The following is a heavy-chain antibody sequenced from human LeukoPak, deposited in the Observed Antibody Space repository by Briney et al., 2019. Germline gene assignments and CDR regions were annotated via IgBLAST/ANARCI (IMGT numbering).Heavy chain of an antibody. D-gene: IGHD1-1*01. CDR3: AKTGTTGTTVSFDY. J-gene: IGHJ4*02. CDR2: ISGSGGST. CDR1: GGSFSGYY. Sequence: ETLSLTCAVYGGSFSGYYWSWVRQAPGKGLEWDSAISGSGGSTYYADSVKGQFTISRDNSKNTLYLQMNSLRAEDTAVYYCAKTGTTGTTVSFDYWGQGTLVTVSS. V-gene: IGHV3-23*01.